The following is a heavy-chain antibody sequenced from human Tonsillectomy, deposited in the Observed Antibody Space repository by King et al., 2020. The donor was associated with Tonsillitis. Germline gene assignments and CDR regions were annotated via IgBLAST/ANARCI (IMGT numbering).Heavy chain of an antibody. J-gene: IGHJ3*02. V-gene: IGHV4-39*01. CDR1: GGSISSSSYF. D-gene: IGHD2-2*01. CDR2: IYYSGST. Sequence: QLQESGPGLVKPSETLSLTCKVSGGSISSSSYFWDWIRQPPGKGLEWIVSIYYSGSTYYNPSLKSRVTISVDTSMNQFSLKLSSVTASDTAVYYCARRATGIVVVPATRDAFDIWGQGTMVTVSS. CDR3: ARRATGIVVVPATRDAFDI.